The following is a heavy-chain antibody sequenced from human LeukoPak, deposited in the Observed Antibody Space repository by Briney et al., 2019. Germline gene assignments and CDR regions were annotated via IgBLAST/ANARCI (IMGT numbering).Heavy chain of an antibody. J-gene: IGHJ5*02. CDR3: ARGPKQQLVTNWFDP. CDR1: GGSISSGGYY. CDR2: INHSGST. D-gene: IGHD6-13*01. V-gene: IGHV4-39*07. Sequence: SETLSLTCTVSGGSISSGGYYWSWIRQPPGKGLEWIGEINHSGSTNYNPSLKSRVTISVDTSKNQFSLKLSSVTAADTAVYYCARGPKQQLVTNWFDPWGQGTLVTVSS.